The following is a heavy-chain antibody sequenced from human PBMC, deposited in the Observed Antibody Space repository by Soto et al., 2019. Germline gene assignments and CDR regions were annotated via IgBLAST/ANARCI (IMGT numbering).Heavy chain of an antibody. CDR1: GFTFSSYA. CDR3: AKDTLSKNTMVVAATDY. V-gene: IGHV3-23*01. D-gene: IGHD2-15*01. J-gene: IGHJ4*02. CDR2: ISGSGGST. Sequence: EVQLLESGGGLVQPGGSLRLSCAASGFTFSSYAMSWVRQAPGKGLEWVSAISGSGGSTYYADSVKGRFTISRDNSKNTLYLQMNSLIAEDTAVYYCAKDTLSKNTMVVAATDYWGQGTLVTVSS.